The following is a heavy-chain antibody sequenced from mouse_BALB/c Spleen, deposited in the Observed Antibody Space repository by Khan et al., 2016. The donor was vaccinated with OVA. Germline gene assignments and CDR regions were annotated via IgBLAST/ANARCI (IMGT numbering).Heavy chain of an antibody. CDR2: INPSNNYT. D-gene: IGHD2-14*01. Sequence: QVQLKQSGAELARPGASVKMSCKASGYTFTSYTMHWVRQRPGQTLEWIGHINPSNNYTNYNQNFKDKATLIVDKSSSTAYMQLNSLTSEDSAVYYCVREGAYDRADGWFAYWGQGTLVTVSA. V-gene: IGHV1-4*01. CDR1: GYTFTSYT. CDR3: VREGAYDRADGWFAY. J-gene: IGHJ3*01.